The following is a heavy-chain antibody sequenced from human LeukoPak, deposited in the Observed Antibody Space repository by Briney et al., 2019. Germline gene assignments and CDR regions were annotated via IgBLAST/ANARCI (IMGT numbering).Heavy chain of an antibody. CDR3: ARTGYYASGSSYYYGMDV. CDR2: IFYSGST. D-gene: IGHD3-10*01. J-gene: IGHJ6*02. Sequence: SETLSLTCTVSGGSINNFYWSWIRQPPGKGLEWIGYIFYSGSTNYNPSLESRVTISIDTSKNQFSLKVNSLTAADTAVYYCARTGYYASGSSYYYGMDVWVQGTTVTVSS. CDR1: GGSINNFY. V-gene: IGHV4-59*08.